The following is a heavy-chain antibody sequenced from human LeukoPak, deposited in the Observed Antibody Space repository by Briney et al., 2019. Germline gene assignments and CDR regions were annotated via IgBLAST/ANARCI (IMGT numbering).Heavy chain of an antibody. D-gene: IGHD6-13*01. CDR1: GFTFSSYS. CDR3: AKGIKRQLVYYFDY. J-gene: IGHJ4*02. CDR2: ISGSGGST. V-gene: IGHV3-23*01. Sequence: GGSLRLSCAASGFTFSSYSMNWVRQAPGKGLEWVSAISGSGGSTYYADSVKGRFTISRDNSKNTLYLQMNSLRAEDTAVYYRAKGIKRQLVYYFDYWGQGTLVTVSS.